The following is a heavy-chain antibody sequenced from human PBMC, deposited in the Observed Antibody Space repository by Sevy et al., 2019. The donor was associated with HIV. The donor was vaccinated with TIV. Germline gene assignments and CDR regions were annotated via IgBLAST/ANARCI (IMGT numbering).Heavy chain of an antibody. D-gene: IGHD4-4*01. CDR3: TTDLGFYSAK. CDR2: IKSETDGGAA. J-gene: IGHJ4*02. V-gene: IGHV3-15*01. Sequence: GGSLRLSCAASGITFSSAWMSWVRLVPGKGLEWLGRIKSETDGGAADYAAAVKGRFTISRDDSKETLYLQLNSLKTEDTAVYYGTTDLGFYSAKWGQGTLVTVSS. CDR1: GITFSSAW.